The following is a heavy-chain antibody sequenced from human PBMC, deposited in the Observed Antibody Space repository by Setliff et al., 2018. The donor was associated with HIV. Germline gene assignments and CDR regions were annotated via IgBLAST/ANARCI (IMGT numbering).Heavy chain of an antibody. CDR3: ARGRKKTLAVSGTRYFDF. V-gene: IGHV4-39*02. J-gene: IGHJ4*02. CDR1: GDSASNSRYY. Sequence: PSETLSLTCTVSGDSASNSRYYWAWIRQPPGKGLEYIGSIHYDEKTYYNPSLKSRVTISIDTSKNQFSLSLTSVTDADTAVYYCARGRKKTLAVSGTRYFDFWGQGTLVTVSS. D-gene: IGHD6-19*01. CDR2: IHYDEKT.